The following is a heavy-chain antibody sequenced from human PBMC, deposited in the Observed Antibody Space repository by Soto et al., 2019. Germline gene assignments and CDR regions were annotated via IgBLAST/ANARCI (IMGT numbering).Heavy chain of an antibody. J-gene: IGHJ4*02. Sequence: GGSLRLSCAASGFTFSGSAMHWVRQASGKGLEWVGRIRSKANSYATAYAASVKGRFTISRDDSKNTAYLQMNSLKTEDTAVYYCTRQAVAGTFDYWGQGTLVTVSS. CDR3: TRQAVAGTFDY. CDR1: GFTFSGSA. V-gene: IGHV3-73*01. D-gene: IGHD6-19*01. CDR2: IRSKANSYAT.